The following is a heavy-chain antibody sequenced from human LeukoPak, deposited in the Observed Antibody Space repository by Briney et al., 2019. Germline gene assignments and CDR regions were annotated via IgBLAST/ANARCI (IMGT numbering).Heavy chain of an antibody. J-gene: IGHJ6*03. CDR3: ARLFYYASETYYKPNYYYYMDV. D-gene: IGHD3-10*01. V-gene: IGHV5-51*01. CDR2: IFPGDSEI. CDR1: GYTFTNHW. Sequence: MAGESLQISCKGSGYTFTNHWIAWVRQMPGIGPEWMGIIFPGDSEIRYSPSFQGQVTISVDKSINTAYLQWSSLKASDSGMYYCARLFYYASETYYKPNYYYYMDVWGKGTAVTISS.